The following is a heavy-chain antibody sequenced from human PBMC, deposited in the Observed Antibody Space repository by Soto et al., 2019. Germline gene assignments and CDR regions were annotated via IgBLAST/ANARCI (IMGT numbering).Heavy chain of an antibody. CDR1: GGTFSSYA. J-gene: IGHJ4*02. D-gene: IGHD3-22*01. CDR3: ARDRSPYYYDSSGYPHY. CDR2: IIPIFGTA. Sequence: QVQLVQSGAEVKKPGSSVKVSCKASGGTFSSYAISWVRQAPGQGLEWMGGIIPIFGTANYAQKFQGRVTITADESTSTAYMELSSLRSEDTAVYYCARDRSPYYYDSSGYPHYWGQGTLVTVSS. V-gene: IGHV1-69*01.